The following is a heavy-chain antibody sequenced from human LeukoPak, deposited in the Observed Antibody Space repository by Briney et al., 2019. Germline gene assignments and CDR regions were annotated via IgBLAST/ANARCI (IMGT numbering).Heavy chain of an antibody. CDR1: GGPISSSSYY. CDR3: ARRRRIAAAGDIDY. CDR2: IYYSGST. J-gene: IGHJ4*02. D-gene: IGHD6-13*01. Sequence: SETLSLTCTVSGGPISSSSYYWGWIRQPPGKGLEWIGSIYYSGSTYYNPSLKSRVTISVDTSKNQFSLKLSSVTAADTAVYYCARRRRIAAAGDIDYWGQGTLVTVSS. V-gene: IGHV4-39*01.